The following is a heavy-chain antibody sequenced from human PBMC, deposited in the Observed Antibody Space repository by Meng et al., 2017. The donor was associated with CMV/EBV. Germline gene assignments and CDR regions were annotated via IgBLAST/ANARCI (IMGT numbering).Heavy chain of an antibody. CDR3: ASLVSEAYYDFWSGFKPRSTP. J-gene: IGHJ5*02. Sequence: GESLKISCAASGFTFSSYAMHWVRQAPGKGLEWVAVISYDGSNKYYADSVKGRFTISRDNSKNTLYLQMNSLRAEDTAVYYCASLVSEAYYDFWSGFKPRSTPWGQGTLVTVSS. D-gene: IGHD3-3*01. CDR1: GFTFSSYA. CDR2: ISYDGSNK. V-gene: IGHV3-30*04.